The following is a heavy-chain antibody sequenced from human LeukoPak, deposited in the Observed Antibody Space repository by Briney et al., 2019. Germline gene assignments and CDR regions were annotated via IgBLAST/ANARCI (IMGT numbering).Heavy chain of an antibody. V-gene: IGHV4-59*01. Sequence: SETLSLTCTVSGGSISSYYWSWLRQPPGKGLEWIGYIYYSGSTNYNPSLKSRVTISVDKSKNQFSLKLSSVTAADTAVSYCARHPKTYYYDSSGYYRPTHFDYWGQGTLVTVSS. D-gene: IGHD3-22*01. J-gene: IGHJ4*02. CDR3: ARHPKTYYYDSSGYYRPTHFDY. CDR2: IYYSGST. CDR1: GGSISSYY.